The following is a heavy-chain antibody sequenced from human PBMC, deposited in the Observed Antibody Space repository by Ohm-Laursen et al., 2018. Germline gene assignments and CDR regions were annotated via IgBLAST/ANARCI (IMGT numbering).Heavy chain of an antibody. CDR3: ARGGDGYNYVPPSNFDY. D-gene: IGHD5-24*01. CDR2: IYYSGST. J-gene: IGHJ4*02. V-gene: IGHV4-59*01. CDR1: GGSISTYY. Sequence: SGTLSLTCTVSGGSISTYYWVWIRQPPGKGLEWIGYIYYSGSTSYNPSLKSRVTISVDTSKNQFSLKLSSVTTADTAVYYCARGGDGYNYVPPSNFDYWGQGTLVTVSS.